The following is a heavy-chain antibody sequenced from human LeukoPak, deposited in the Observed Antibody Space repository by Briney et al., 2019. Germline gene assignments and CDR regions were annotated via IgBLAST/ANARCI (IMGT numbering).Heavy chain of an antibody. CDR3: AREGYCSSTSCQSYYYYGMDV. CDR2: IYTSGST. Sequence: SETLSLTCTVSGGSISSYYWSWIRQPAGKGLEWIGRIYTSGSTNYNPSLKSRVTMSVDTSKNQFSLKLSSVTAADTAVYYCAREGYCSSTSCQSYYYYGMDVRGQGTTVTVSS. CDR1: GGSISSYY. D-gene: IGHD2-2*01. J-gene: IGHJ6*02. V-gene: IGHV4-4*07.